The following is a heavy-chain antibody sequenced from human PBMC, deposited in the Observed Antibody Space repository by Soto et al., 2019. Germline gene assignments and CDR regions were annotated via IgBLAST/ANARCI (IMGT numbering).Heavy chain of an antibody. CDR3: TRGPISGTNWFDP. CDR2: ISAHNDST. Sequence: ASVKVSCKASGYTFTSYGISWVRQAPGQGLEWMGWISAHNDSTNYAQKLQGRVTLTTDTSTSIAYMELRSLRSDDTAVYYCTRGPISGTNWFDPWGHGTLVTVS. CDR1: GYTFTSYG. J-gene: IGHJ5*02. D-gene: IGHD1-7*01. V-gene: IGHV1-18*01.